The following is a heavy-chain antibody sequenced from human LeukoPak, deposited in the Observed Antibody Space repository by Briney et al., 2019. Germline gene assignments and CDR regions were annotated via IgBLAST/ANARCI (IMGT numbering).Heavy chain of an antibody. J-gene: IGHJ4*02. Sequence: GGSLRLSCTASGFTFGDYAMSWVRQAPGKGLEWVGFIRSKAYGGTTEYAASVKGRFTISRDDSKSIAYLQMNSLKTEDTAVYYCTSPSVEIATIREYWGQGTLVTVSS. CDR3: TSPSVEIATIREY. CDR2: IRSKAYGGTT. CDR1: GFTFGDYA. D-gene: IGHD5-24*01. V-gene: IGHV3-49*04.